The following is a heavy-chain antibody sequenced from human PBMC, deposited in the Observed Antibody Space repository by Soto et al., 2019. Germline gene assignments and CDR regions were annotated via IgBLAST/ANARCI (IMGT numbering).Heavy chain of an antibody. Sequence: QVQLVQSGAEVKKPGSSVKVSCKASGGTFSSYAISWVRQAPGQGLEWMGGIIPIFGTANYAQKFQGRVTITADESTSTAYMELSSLRSEDTAVYYCARPATPYSSSPSDYYYYYGMDVGGQGTTVTVSS. CDR3: ARPATPYSSSPSDYYYYYGMDV. V-gene: IGHV1-69*01. D-gene: IGHD6-6*01. CDR1: GGTFSSYA. J-gene: IGHJ6*02. CDR2: IIPIFGTA.